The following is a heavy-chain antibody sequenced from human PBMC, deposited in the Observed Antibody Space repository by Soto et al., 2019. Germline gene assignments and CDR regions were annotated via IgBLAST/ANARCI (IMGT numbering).Heavy chain of an antibody. CDR1: GDSVSSSSVT. CDR3: VRLIGNSRLDF. V-gene: IGHV6-1*01. J-gene: IGHJ4*02. Sequence: SQTLSLTRAISGDSVSSSSVTWNWIRQSPSRGLEWLGRTYYRSKWYNDYAESVKSRITINPDTSKKQFSLHLNSVTPEDTAVYYCVRLIGNSRLDFWGQGTLVTVSS. CDR2: TYYRSKWYN. D-gene: IGHD1-26*01.